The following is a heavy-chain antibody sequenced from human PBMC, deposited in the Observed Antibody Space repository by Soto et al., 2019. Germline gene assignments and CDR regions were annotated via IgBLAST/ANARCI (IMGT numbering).Heavy chain of an antibody. CDR2: MNPNSGNT. Sequence: ASVKVSCKASGYTFTSYDINWVRQATGQGLEWMGCMNPNSGNTGYAQKFQGRVTMTRNTSISTAYMELSSLRSEDTAVYYCARSYDYGDYAYYYYGMDVWGQGTTVTVSS. J-gene: IGHJ6*02. CDR1: GYTFTSYD. V-gene: IGHV1-8*01. CDR3: ARSYDYGDYAYYYYGMDV. D-gene: IGHD4-17*01.